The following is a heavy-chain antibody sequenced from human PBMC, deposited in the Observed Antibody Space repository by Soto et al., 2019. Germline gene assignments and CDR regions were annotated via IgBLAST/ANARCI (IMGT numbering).Heavy chain of an antibody. D-gene: IGHD3-3*01. Sequence: EVQLLESGGGLVQPGGSLRLSCAASGFTFSSYAMSWVRQAPGKGLEWVSAISGSGGSTYYADSVKGRFTISRDNSKNTLYLQMNSLRAEDTAVYYCEKDGPGGLRFLEWLLHYYGMDVWGQGTTVTVSS. CDR3: EKDGPGGLRFLEWLLHYYGMDV. J-gene: IGHJ6*02. V-gene: IGHV3-23*01. CDR2: ISGSGGST. CDR1: GFTFSSYA.